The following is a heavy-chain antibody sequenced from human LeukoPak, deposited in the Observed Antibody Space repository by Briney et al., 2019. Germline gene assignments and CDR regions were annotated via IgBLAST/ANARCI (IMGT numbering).Heavy chain of an antibody. CDR2: IKEDGSEK. Sequence: GGSLRLSCAVSGFTFSTSPMGWVRQAPGKGLEWVANIKEDGSEKYYVASVKGRFSISRDNAKNSLYLQMNSLRAEDTVVYYCASGRQLGYWGQGTLVTVSS. J-gene: IGHJ4*02. V-gene: IGHV3-7*01. CDR1: GFTFSTSP. D-gene: IGHD3-16*01. CDR3: ASGRQLGY.